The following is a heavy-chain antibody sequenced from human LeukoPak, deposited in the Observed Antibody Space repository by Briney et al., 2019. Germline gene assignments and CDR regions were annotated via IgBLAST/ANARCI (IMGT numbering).Heavy chain of an antibody. CDR2: IIPILGIA. J-gene: IGHJ4*02. V-gene: IGHV1-69*04. CDR1: GGTFSSYA. Sequence: ASVKVPCKASGGTFSSYAISWVRQAPGQGLEWMGRIIPILGIANCAQKFQGRVTITADKSTSTAYMELSSLRSEDTAVYYCAREMAGYCSSTSCPFDYWGQGTLSPSPQ. D-gene: IGHD2-2*01. CDR3: AREMAGYCSSTSCPFDY.